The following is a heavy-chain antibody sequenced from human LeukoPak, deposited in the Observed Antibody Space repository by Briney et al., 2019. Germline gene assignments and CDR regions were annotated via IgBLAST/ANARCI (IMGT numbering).Heavy chain of an antibody. D-gene: IGHD3-9*01. CDR1: GGSISSSSYY. J-gene: IGHJ4*02. V-gene: IGHV4-39*07. Sequence: PSETLSLTCTVSGGSISSSSYYWGWIRQPPGKGLEWIGSIYYSGSTYYNPSLKSRVTISVDKSKNQFSLKLSSVTAADTAVYYCILTGYSFDYWGQGTLVTVSS. CDR2: IYYSGST. CDR3: ILTGYSFDY.